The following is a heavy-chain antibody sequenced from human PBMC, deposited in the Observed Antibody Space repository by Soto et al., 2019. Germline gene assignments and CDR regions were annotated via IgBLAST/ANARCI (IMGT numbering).Heavy chain of an antibody. CDR3: APALPDYGDYYFDS. V-gene: IGHV4-4*07. D-gene: IGHD4-17*01. Sequence: QVQLQESGPGPVKPSETLSLTCTVSGGSISAYYLIWIRQSAAKGLEWIGRVYVSGSTNYNPSLEIRVTMSVDASKSQFSLNLNSVTAADAAVYYCAPALPDYGDYYFDSWGQGTLVTVSS. CDR2: VYVSGST. J-gene: IGHJ4*02. CDR1: GGSISAYY.